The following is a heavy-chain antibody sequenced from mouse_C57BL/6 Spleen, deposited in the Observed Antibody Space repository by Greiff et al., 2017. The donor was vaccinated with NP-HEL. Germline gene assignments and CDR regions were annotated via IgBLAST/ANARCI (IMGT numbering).Heavy chain of an antibody. CDR1: GYSITNGNHW. V-gene: IGHV3-4*01. J-gene: IGHJ1*03. CDR2: ISSSGST. D-gene: IGHD2-5*01. Sequence: EVHLVESGPALVKPSQTVSLTCTVTGYSITNGNHWWNWIRQVSGSKLEWIGYISSSGSTDSNPSLKSRISITRDTSKNQLFLQLNSVTTEDIATYYCARGGSAYYSNYWYFDVWGTGTTVTVSS. CDR3: ARGGSAYYSNYWYFDV.